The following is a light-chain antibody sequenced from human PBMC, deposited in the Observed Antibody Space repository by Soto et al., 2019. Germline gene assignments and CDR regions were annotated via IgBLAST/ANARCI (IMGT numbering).Light chain of an antibody. CDR3: QQVNNYPLT. CDR2: DAS. V-gene: IGKV1-9*01. CDR1: QGISTF. Sequence: DIQMTQSPSTLSGSVGDRVTITCRASQGISTFLAWYQQHPGTAPKRLIYDASNLQSGVPSRFSGSGSGTEFTLTISSLQPEDFATYYCQQVNNYPLTFGGGTKVDIK. J-gene: IGKJ4*01.